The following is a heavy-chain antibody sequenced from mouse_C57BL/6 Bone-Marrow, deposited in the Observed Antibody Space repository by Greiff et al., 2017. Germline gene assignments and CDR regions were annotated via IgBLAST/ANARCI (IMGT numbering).Heavy chain of an antibody. D-gene: IGHD1-1*01. V-gene: IGHV1-62-2*01. J-gene: IGHJ4*01. CDR3: ARHSLYYYGSGGYYAMDY. CDR1: GYTFTEYT. CDR2: VYPGSGSI. Sequence: QVQLQQSGAELVKPGASVKLSCKASGYTFTEYTIHWVKQRSGQGLEWIGWVYPGSGSIKYNEKFKDKATLTADKSSSTVYMEHSILTTEDFAVYFCARHSLYYYGSGGYYAMDYWGQGTSVTVSS.